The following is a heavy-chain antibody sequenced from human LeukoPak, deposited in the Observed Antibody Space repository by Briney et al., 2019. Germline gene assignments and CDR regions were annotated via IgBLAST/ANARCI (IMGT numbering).Heavy chain of an antibody. CDR2: VDTSGST. CDR3: ARGLGGASYYMDV. D-gene: IGHD3-16*01. Sequence: SETLSLTCSVSSGFFSNFYWTWVRQSASKGLEWIGRVDTSGSTHYNPSLKGRATMSLDTSKNQFSLRLTSVTVADTAVYYCARGLGGASYYMDVWGRGTTVTVSS. J-gene: IGHJ6*03. CDR1: SGFFSNFY. V-gene: IGHV4-4*07.